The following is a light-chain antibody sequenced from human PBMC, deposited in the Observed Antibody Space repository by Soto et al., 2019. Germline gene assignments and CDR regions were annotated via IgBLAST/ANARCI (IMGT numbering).Light chain of an antibody. CDR1: SSGFNAYNF. V-gene: IGLV2-14*03. CDR3: SSYTTITTLVV. J-gene: IGLJ2*01. Sequence: QSALTQPASVSGSPGQSITLSCTGTSSGFNAYNFVSWYQQHPGRAPKLMIYDVSHRPSGVSDRFSGSKSGNTASLTISGLQAEDEADYYCSSYTTITTLVVFGGGTKLPS. CDR2: DVS.